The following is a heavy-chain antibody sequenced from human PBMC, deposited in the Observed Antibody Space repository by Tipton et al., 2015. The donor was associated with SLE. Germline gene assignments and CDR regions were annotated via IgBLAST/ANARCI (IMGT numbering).Heavy chain of an antibody. CDR1: GDSISTSDYS. CDR3: ARGSTGIVVVPAAHYYYYYMDV. Sequence: TLSLTCTVSGDSISTSDYSWGWIRQPPGKGLEWIGNIYYTGNTYYNPSLKSRVTISVDTSKNQFSLRLSSVTAADTAVYYCARGSTGIVVVPAAHYYYYYMDVWGKGTTVTVSS. D-gene: IGHD2-2*01. CDR2: IYYTGNT. V-gene: IGHV4-39*07. J-gene: IGHJ6*03.